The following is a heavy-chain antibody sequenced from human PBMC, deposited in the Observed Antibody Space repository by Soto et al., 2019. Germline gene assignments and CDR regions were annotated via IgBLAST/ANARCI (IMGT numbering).Heavy chain of an antibody. Sequence: GVSLRLSCAASGFTFSSYSMNWVRQAPGKGLEWVSSVSSSRSYIYYADSLKGRFTISRDNAKNSLYLQRNSLRVADTSVYYCASGGDSSGSWRRCWGKGSMGTV. CDR3: ASGGDSSGSWRRC. V-gene: IGHV3-21*01. CDR1: GFTFSSYS. J-gene: IGHJ4*02. D-gene: IGHD3-22*01. CDR2: VSSSRSYI.